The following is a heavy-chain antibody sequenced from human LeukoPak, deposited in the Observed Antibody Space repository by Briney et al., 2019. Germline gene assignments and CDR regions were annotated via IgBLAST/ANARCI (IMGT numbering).Heavy chain of an antibody. V-gene: IGHV1-3*01. CDR1: GYTFTSYA. CDR2: INAGNGNT. CDR3: ARRDSSGWYVFDY. Sequence: ASVKVSCKASGYTFTSYAMHWVGQAPGQRLEWMGWINAGNGNTKYSQKFQGRVTITRDTSASTAYMELSSLRSEDTAVYYCARRDSSGWYVFDYWGQGTLVTVSS. J-gene: IGHJ4*02. D-gene: IGHD6-19*01.